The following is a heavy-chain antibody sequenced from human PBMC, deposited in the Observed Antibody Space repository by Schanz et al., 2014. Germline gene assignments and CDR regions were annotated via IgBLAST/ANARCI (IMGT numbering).Heavy chain of an antibody. V-gene: IGHV1-18*04. CDR1: GYTFRHYG. D-gene: IGHD1-1*01. Sequence: QVQLVQSGGEVKKPGASVKVSCKASGYTFRHYGISWLRQAPGQGLEWMGIIDPRDGATNYGVKFQGRVTMARDTSTTTVSMHLRGLRPDDTAVYYCALEHNSPSGAGQFWGQGTLVTVSS. CDR3: ALEHNSPSGAGQF. CDR2: IDPRDGAT. J-gene: IGHJ4*02.